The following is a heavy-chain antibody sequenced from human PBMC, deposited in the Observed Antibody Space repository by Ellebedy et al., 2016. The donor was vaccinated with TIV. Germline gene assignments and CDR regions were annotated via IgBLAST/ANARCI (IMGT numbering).Heavy chain of an antibody. V-gene: IGHV3-7*01. J-gene: IGHJ4*02. CDR2: IKQDGSEK. CDR3: ARDQWLGRAYYFDS. CDR1: GFTFSNYW. Sequence: GGSLRLSCAASGFTFSNYWMSWVRQAPGKGLEWVANIKQDGSEKYYVDSVKGRVSISRDNAKNSLYVQMNSLRDEDTAVYYCARDQWLGRAYYFDSWGQGTLVTVSS. D-gene: IGHD6-19*01.